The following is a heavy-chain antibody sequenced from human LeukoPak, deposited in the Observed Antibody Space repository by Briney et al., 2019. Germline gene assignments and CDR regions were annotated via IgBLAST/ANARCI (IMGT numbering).Heavy chain of an antibody. J-gene: IGHJ4*02. CDR3: ARDPHGGADLVY. D-gene: IGHD2-15*01. CDR1: GFTFSSYA. Sequence: PGGSLRLSCAASGFTFSSYAMHSVRQAPGKGRAWVAVISYDGSNKYYADSVKGRFTISRQNSKNTLSLQMNRRRAEDTAVYYCARDPHGGADLVYWGEGTLVTVSS. CDR2: ISYDGSNK. V-gene: IGHV3-30*01.